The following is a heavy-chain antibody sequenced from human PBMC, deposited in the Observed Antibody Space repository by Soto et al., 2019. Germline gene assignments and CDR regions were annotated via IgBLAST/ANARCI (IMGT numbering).Heavy chain of an antibody. CDR1: GGSFSGYY. CDR2: INHSGST. D-gene: IGHD3-10*01. CDR3: ASDYGSGSYPGY. V-gene: IGHV4-34*01. J-gene: IGHJ4*02. Sequence: SETLSLTCAVYGGSFSGYYWSWIRQPPGKGLEWIGEINHSGSTNYNPSLKSRVTISVDTSKNQFSLKLSSVTAADTAVYYCASDYGSGSYPGYWGQGTLVTVSS.